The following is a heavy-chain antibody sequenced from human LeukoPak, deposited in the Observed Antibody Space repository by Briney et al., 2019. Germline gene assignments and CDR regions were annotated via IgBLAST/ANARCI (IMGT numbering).Heavy chain of an antibody. CDR1: GGSISSYY. Sequence: SETLSLTCTVSGGSISSYYWSWIRQPAGKGLEWIGRIYTSGSTNYNPSLKSRVTMSVDTSKNQFSLKLSSVTAADTAVYYCASSSLVGAGYYFDCWGQGTLVTVSS. J-gene: IGHJ4*02. CDR2: IYTSGST. V-gene: IGHV4-4*07. D-gene: IGHD1-26*01. CDR3: ASSSLVGAGYYFDC.